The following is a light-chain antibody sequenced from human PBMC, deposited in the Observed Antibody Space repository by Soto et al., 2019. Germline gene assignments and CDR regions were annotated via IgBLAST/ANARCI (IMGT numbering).Light chain of an antibody. CDR3: QQSYSNLVT. V-gene: IGKV1-39*01. CDR1: QGISTY. CDR2: AAS. J-gene: IGKJ4*01. Sequence: DIQMTQSPSSLSASVGDRVTITFRASQGISTYLNWYQQKPGKTPKLLIYAASNLQSGVPSRFSGSGSGTDFTITITSLHREDFSTYYCQQSYSNLVTFGGGTKVEI.